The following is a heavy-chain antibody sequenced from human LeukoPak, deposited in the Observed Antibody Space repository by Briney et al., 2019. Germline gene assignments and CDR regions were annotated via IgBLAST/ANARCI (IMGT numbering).Heavy chain of an antibody. J-gene: IGHJ4*03. CDR3: GRPGLTFRVLAGFNA. CDR2: IIPKYSAS. V-gene: IGHV1-24*01. CDR1: GDSLTEFS. D-gene: IGHD6-19*01. Sequence: ASVKVSCKVSGDSLTEFSMHWVRQAPGQGLEWLGGIIPKYSASNYAQAFQGRVTITEDQSTNTVYMEMSSLRPDDTAVYYCGRPGLTFRVLAGFNAWGQEPL.